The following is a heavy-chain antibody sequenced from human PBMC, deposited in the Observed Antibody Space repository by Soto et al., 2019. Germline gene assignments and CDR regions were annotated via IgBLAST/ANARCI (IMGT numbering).Heavy chain of an antibody. J-gene: IGHJ4*02. D-gene: IGHD3-10*01. CDR1: GFTFSSYG. CDR3: AKERTLWFGELYLDY. CDR2: ISYDGSNK. V-gene: IGHV3-30*18. Sequence: GGSLRLSCAASGFTFSSYGMHWVRQAPGKGLEWVAVISYDGSNKYYADSVKGRFTISRDNSKNTLYLQMNSLRAEDTAVYYCAKERTLWFGELYLDYWGQGTLVTVSS.